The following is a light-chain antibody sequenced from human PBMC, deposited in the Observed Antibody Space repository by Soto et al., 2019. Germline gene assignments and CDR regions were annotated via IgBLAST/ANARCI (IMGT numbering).Light chain of an antibody. CDR1: QSVSSSY. V-gene: IGKV3-20*01. J-gene: IGKJ3*01. CDR2: GAS. CDR3: QQYGSSPFT. Sequence: ESVLTQSPGTLSMSPGERATLSCRASQSVSSSYSAWYQQKPGQAPRLLIYGASSRATGIPDRFSGSGSGTDLTLTISRLEPEDFAVYYCQQYGSSPFTFGPGTKVDI.